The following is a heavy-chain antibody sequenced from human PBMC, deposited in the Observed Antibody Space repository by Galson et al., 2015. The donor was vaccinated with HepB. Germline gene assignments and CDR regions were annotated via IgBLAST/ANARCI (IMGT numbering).Heavy chain of an antibody. D-gene: IGHD2-21*01. V-gene: IGHV3-7*01. Sequence: SLRLSCAASGFSFSSYWMSWVRQTPGKGLEWVANINRDGSEKYYVDSVKGRFTIFRDNAKNSLFLQTDSLRGEDTAVYYCARLYCEPARCYAFGMWGQGTMVTVSS. CDR1: GFSFSSYW. CDR3: ARLYCEPARCYAFGM. CDR2: INRDGSEK. J-gene: IGHJ3*02.